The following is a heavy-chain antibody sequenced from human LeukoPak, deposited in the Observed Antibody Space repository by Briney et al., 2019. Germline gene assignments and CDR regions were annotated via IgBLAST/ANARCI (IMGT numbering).Heavy chain of an antibody. CDR2: INPNSGGT. CDR1: GYTFTSYD. J-gene: IGHJ4*02. CDR3: ASSSSSSGFDY. D-gene: IGHD6-6*01. V-gene: IGHV1-2*02. Sequence: GASVKVSCKASGYTFTSYDINWVRQATGQGLEWMGWINPNSGGTNYAQKFQGRVTMTRDTSISTAYMELSRLRSDDTAVYYCASSSSSSGFDYWGQGTLVTVSS.